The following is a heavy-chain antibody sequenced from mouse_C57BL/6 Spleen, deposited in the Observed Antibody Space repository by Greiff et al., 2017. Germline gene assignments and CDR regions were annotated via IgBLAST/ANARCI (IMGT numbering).Heavy chain of an antibody. V-gene: IGHV3-6*01. CDR3: ARRYDYDWYFDV. D-gene: IGHD2-4*01. J-gene: IGHJ1*03. CDR1: GYSITSGYY. Sequence: EVKLMESGPGLVKPSQSLSLTCSVTGYSITSGYYWNWIRQFPGNKLEWMGYISYDGSNNYNPSLKNRISLTRDASKNQFFLKLNSVTTEDTATYYCARRYDYDWYFDVWGTGTTVTVSS. CDR2: ISYDGSN.